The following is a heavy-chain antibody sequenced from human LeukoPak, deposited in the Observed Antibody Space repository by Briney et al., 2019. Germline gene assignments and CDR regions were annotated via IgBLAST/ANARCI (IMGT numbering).Heavy chain of an antibody. Sequence: ASVKVSCKASGYTFTSYAMHWVRQAPGQRLEWMGWIDAGNGNTKYSQKFQGRVTITRDTSASTAYMELSSLRSEDTAVYYCARDPDRDYYYYGMDVWGQGTTVTVSS. V-gene: IGHV1-3*01. CDR2: IDAGNGNT. J-gene: IGHJ6*02. CDR3: ARDPDRDYYYYGMDV. CDR1: GYTFTSYA. D-gene: IGHD3-22*01.